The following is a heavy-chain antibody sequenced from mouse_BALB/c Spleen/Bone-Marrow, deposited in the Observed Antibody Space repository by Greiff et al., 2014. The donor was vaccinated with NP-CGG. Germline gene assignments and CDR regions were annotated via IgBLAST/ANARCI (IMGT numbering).Heavy chain of an antibody. CDR3: AIHEGYFDY. Sequence: EVQLQQSGPELVKPGASVKMPCKASGYTFTSYVMHWVKQKPGQGLEWIGYFNPYNDGPKYNEKFKGKATLTSDKSSSTAYVELSRLTSEDSAVYYCAIHEGYFDYWGQGTTLTVSS. J-gene: IGHJ2*01. CDR2: FNPYNDGP. CDR1: GYTFTSYV. V-gene: IGHV1-14*01.